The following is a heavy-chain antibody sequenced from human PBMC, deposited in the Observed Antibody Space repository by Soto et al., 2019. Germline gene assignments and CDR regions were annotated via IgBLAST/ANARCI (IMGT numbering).Heavy chain of an antibody. CDR2: INHSGST. V-gene: IGHV4-34*01. CDR1: GGSFSGYY. D-gene: IGHD2-8*01. J-gene: IGHJ4*02. Sequence: SETLSLTCAVYGGSFSGYYWSWIRQPPGKGLEWIGEINHSGSTNYNPSLKSRITISVDTSKIQFSLKLSPVTAADTAVYYCARGGDIVLMVYALDYWGQGTLVTVSS. CDR3: ARGGDIVLMVYALDY.